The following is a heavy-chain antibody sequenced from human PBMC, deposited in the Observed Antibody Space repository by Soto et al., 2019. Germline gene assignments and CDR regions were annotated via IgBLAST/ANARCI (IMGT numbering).Heavy chain of an antibody. Sequence: PGGSLRLSCAASGFTFSSYSMNWVRQAPGKGLEWVSYISTSSNSIYYADTVKGRFTISRDSANNSLYLQMNSLTDEDTVLYYCARASRGYTYGYALDLWGQGTLVTVSS. CDR3: ARASRGYTYGYALDL. J-gene: IGHJ4*02. D-gene: IGHD5-18*01. CDR1: GFTFSSYS. V-gene: IGHV3-48*02. CDR2: ISTSSNSI.